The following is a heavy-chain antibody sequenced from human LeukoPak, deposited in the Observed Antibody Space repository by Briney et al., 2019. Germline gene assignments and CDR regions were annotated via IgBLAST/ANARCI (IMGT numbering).Heavy chain of an antibody. D-gene: IGHD3-10*01. CDR1: GYTFTSYD. V-gene: IGHV1-8*01. J-gene: IGHJ4*02. CDR2: MSTNNDIT. Sequence: ASVKVSCKASGYTFTSYDIHWVRQAAGQGLEWMGWMSTNNDITGYAQKFQGRVTMTEDTSTDTAYMELSSLRSEDTAVYYCATDLGETGFDWGQGTPVTVSS. CDR3: ATDLGETGFD.